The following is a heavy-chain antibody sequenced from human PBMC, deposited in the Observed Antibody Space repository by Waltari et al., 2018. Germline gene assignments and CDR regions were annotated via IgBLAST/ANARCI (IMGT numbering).Heavy chain of an antibody. Sequence: QLQLQESGPSLVRPSETLSPICRVSAVSITSNPHYWAWIRQSPGQGLEWIGTVSYSGTTYISPSLKSRVSVSRDTSKNQVSLILGSVTAADMAVYYCATYIGASVGTAAFDVWGQGTMVTVSS. CDR3: ATYIGASVGTAAFDV. CDR2: VSYSGTT. J-gene: IGHJ3*01. D-gene: IGHD5-12*01. CDR1: AVSITSNPHY. V-gene: IGHV4-39*01.